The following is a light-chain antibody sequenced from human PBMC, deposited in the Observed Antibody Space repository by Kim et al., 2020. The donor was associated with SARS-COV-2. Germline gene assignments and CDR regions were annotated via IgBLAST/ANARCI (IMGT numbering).Light chain of an antibody. J-gene: IGKJ4*01. CDR3: QQYGSSPLT. Sequence: EIVLTQSPGTLSLSPGERATLSCSASQSVSSSYLAWYQQKPGQAPRLLIYGASSRATGIPDRFSGSGSGTDFTLTISRLEPEDFAVYYCQQYGSSPLTFGGGTKLEI. CDR1: QSVSSSY. V-gene: IGKV3-20*01. CDR2: GAS.